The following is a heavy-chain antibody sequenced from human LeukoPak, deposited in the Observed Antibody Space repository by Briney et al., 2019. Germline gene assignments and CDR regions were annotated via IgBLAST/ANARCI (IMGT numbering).Heavy chain of an antibody. CDR1: GFTLSKHW. V-gene: IGHV3-7*01. CDR3: VRSHPIQLWGSIDY. J-gene: IGHJ4*02. Sequence: GGSLRLSCAASGFTLSKHWMTWVRQAPGKGLECVAIIKQDGSEKYYVNSVKGRFTISRDNAKNSLYLQMNSLRAEDTAVYYCVRSHPIQLWGSIDYWGQGTLVTVSS. D-gene: IGHD5-18*01. CDR2: IKQDGSEK.